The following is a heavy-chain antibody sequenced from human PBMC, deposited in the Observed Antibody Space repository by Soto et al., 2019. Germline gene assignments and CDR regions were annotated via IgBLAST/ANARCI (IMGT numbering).Heavy chain of an antibody. CDR1: GARVSNIDNV. J-gene: IGHJ4*02. Sequence: SQTLPLTCSISGARVSNIDNVWNWIRQSPSRGLEWLGRTYYRSRWHNEYALSVKSRMTINPDTSRNQFSLQLSSVTPEDTAVYYCARLVGNSWLAYWGQGSLVTVSS. CDR3: ARLVGNSWLAY. CDR2: TYYRSRWHN. V-gene: IGHV6-1*01. D-gene: IGHD6-13*01.